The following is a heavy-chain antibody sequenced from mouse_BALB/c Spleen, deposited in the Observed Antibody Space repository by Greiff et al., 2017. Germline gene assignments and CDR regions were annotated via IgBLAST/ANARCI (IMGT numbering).Heavy chain of an antibody. J-gene: IGHJ1*01. V-gene: IGHV2-9*02. CDR1: GFSLTSYG. CDR3: ARDWGYYGSSYWYFDV. D-gene: IGHD1-1*01. CDR2: IWAGGST. Sequence: QVQLKESGPGLVAPSQSLSITCTVSGFSLTSYGVHWVRQPPGKGLEWLGVIWAGGSTNYNSALMSRLSISKDNSKSQVFLKMNSLQTDDTAMYYCARDWGYYGSSYWYFDVWGARTTVTVSS.